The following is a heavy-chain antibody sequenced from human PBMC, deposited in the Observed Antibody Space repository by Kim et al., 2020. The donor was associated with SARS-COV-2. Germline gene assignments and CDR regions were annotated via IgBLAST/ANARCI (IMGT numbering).Heavy chain of an antibody. CDR1: GGSFSGYY. V-gene: IGHV4-34*01. D-gene: IGHD6-13*01. Sequence: SETLSLTCAVYGGSFSGYYWSWIRQPPGKGLEWIGEINHSGSTNYNPSLKSRVTISVDTSKNQFSLKLSSVTAADTAVYYCARGHSYSIRWYPWAFHHWG. CDR3: ARGHSYSIRWYPWAFHH. CDR2: INHSGST. J-gene: IGHJ1*01.